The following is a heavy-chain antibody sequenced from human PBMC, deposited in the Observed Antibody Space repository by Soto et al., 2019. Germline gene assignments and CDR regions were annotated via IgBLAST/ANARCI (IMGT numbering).Heavy chain of an antibody. CDR2: IYYSGST. D-gene: IGHD3-3*01. V-gene: IGHV4-31*03. J-gene: IGHJ3*02. CDR3: ARAVRYYDFWSGYYRENFDI. CDR1: GGSISSGGYY. Sequence: QVQLQESGPGLVKPSQTLSLTCTVSGGSISSGGYYWSWIRQHPGKGLEWIGYIYYSGSTYYNPSLKSRVTISVDTSKNQFSLKLSSVTAADTAVYYCARAVRYYDFWSGYYRENFDIWGQGTMVTVSS.